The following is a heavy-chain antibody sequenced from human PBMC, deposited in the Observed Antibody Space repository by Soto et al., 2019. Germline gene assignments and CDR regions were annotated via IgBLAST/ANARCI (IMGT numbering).Heavy chain of an antibody. Sequence: GGSLRLSCAASGFTFSSYSMNWVRQAPGKGLEWVSSISSSSSYIYYADSVKGRFTISRDNAKNSLYLQMNSLRAEDTAVYYCARALASEVVVAANYYYYYGMDVWGQGTTVTVSS. CDR3: ARALASEVVVAANYYYYYGMDV. J-gene: IGHJ6*02. CDR1: GFTFSSYS. V-gene: IGHV3-21*01. D-gene: IGHD2-15*01. CDR2: ISSSSSYI.